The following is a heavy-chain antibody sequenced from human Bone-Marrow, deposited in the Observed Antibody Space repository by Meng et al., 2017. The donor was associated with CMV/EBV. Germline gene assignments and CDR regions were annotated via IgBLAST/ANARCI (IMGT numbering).Heavy chain of an antibody. CDR2: MYHSGNT. V-gene: IGHV4-39*07. CDR1: GGYISSSSYY. CDR3: ARDRAWFDP. Sequence: SETLSLTCTVSGGYISSSSYYWGWIRQSPGKGLEWIGSMYHSGNTYYNPSLRSRVTISVDTSKNQFSLKLISVTAADTAMYYCARDRAWFDPWGQGTLVTVSS. J-gene: IGHJ5*02.